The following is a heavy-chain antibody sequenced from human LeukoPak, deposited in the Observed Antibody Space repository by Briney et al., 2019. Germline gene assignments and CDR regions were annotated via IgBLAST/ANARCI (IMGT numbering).Heavy chain of an antibody. Sequence: GGSLRHSPAASGFTFSSYTVHWVRQAPGKGLEWVSCISTSSSYIYYADSVKGRFTISRDNAKNSLYLQMNSLRAEDTAVYYCARGGSTTTRTTEFDGWGQGTLVTVSS. CDR2: ISTSSSYI. D-gene: IGHD4-17*01. V-gene: IGHV3-21*01. CDR3: ARGGSTTTRTTEFDG. CDR1: GFTFSSYT. J-gene: IGHJ4*02.